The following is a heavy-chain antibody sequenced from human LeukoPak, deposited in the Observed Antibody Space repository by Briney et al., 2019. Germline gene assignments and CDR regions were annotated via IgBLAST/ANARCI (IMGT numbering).Heavy chain of an antibody. D-gene: IGHD6-19*01. Sequence: QPGGSLRLSCAASGFTFSSYAMSWVRQAPGKGLEWVSAISGSGGSTYYADSVKGRFTISRDNAENSLYLQMNSLRADDTAVYYCARRPSGWPSDYWGQGTLVIVSS. J-gene: IGHJ4*02. CDR3: ARRPSGWPSDY. V-gene: IGHV3-23*01. CDR1: GFTFSSYA. CDR2: ISGSGGST.